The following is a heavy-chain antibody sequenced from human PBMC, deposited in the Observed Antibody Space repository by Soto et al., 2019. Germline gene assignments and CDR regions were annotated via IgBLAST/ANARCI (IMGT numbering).Heavy chain of an antibody. CDR1: GVSISSGGYY. Sequence: SETLSLTCTVSGVSISSGGYYWSWIRQHPGKGLEWIGYIYYTGSTYYNPSLKSRVTMSLDTSKNQFSLKLSSVTAADTAVYYCARASRLVRSAFDIWGQGTMVTVSS. D-gene: IGHD3-9*01. CDR3: ARASRLVRSAFDI. V-gene: IGHV4-31*03. CDR2: IYYTGST. J-gene: IGHJ3*02.